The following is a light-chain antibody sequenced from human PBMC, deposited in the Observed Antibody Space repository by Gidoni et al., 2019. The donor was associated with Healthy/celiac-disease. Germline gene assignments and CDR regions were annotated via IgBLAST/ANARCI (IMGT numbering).Light chain of an antibody. CDR2: GAA. V-gene: IGKV3-20*01. J-gene: IGKJ1*01. Sequence: DIVLTQSPGTLSLSPGERATLSCRASQSVSSSYLAWYQQKPGQAPRRLIYGAASRATGIPDRFSGSGSGTDFTLTISRLEPEDFAVYYCQQYGSSPQGTFGQGTKVEIK. CDR3: QQYGSSPQGT. CDR1: QSVSSSY.